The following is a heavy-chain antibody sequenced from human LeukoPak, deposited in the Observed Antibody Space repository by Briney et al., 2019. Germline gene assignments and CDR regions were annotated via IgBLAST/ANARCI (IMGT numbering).Heavy chain of an antibody. J-gene: IGHJ4*02. CDR3: ARGSEGY. Sequence: PSETLSLTCAVSGYSISSGYYWGWIRQPPGKGLEWIGSIYYSGSTYYNPSLKSRVTISVDTSKNQFSLKLSSVTAADTAVYYCARGSEGYWGQGTLVTVST. V-gene: IGHV4-38-2*01. CDR1: GYSISSGYY. D-gene: IGHD6-19*01. CDR2: IYYSGST.